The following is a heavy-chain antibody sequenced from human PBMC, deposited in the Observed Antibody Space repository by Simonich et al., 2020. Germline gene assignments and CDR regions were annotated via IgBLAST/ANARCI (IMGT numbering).Heavy chain of an antibody. J-gene: IGHJ4*02. CDR3: ASSKRGYNWNDFDY. CDR1: GYTFTGYY. V-gene: IGHV1-2*06. Sequence: QVQLVQSGAEVKKPGASVKVSFKASGYTFTGYYINWVRQAPGQRLEWIGRINPNSGGTNYAQKFQGRVTMTRDTSISTAYMELSRLRSDDTAVYYCASSKRGYNWNDFDYWGQGTLVTVSS. D-gene: IGHD1-1*01. CDR2: INPNSGGT.